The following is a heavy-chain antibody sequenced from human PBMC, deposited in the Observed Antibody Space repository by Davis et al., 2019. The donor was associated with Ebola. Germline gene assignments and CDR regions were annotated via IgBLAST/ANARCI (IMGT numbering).Heavy chain of an antibody. Sequence: ASVKVSCKASGYTFTSYGISWVRQAPGQGLEWMGWISAYNGNTNYAQKLQGRVTMTTDTSTSTAYMELSSLRSEDTAVYYCAVPMLGNYYGMDVWGQGTTVTVSS. J-gene: IGHJ6*02. CDR3: AVPMLGNYYGMDV. CDR1: GYTFTSYG. V-gene: IGHV1-18*01. CDR2: ISAYNGNT. D-gene: IGHD7-27*01.